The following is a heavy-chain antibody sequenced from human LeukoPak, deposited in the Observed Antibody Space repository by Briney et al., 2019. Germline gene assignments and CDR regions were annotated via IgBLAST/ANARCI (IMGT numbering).Heavy chain of an antibody. CDR2: LSYTGVT. V-gene: IGHV4-59*11. CDR3: ARRSDEGRFFAS. J-gene: IGHJ5*01. CDR1: GDSISSHY. Sequence: SETRSLTCSVSGDSISSHYWSWIRQPPGKGVEWIAYLSYTGVTNYNPSLRSRVTISLDTSRNQFSLKLSSVTAADTAVYYCARRSDEGRFFASWGRGTLVTVSS.